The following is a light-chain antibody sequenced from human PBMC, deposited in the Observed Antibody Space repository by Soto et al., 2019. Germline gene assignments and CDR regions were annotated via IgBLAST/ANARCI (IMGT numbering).Light chain of an antibody. V-gene: IGLV4-60*03. J-gene: IGLJ2*01. CDR2: LEGSGSY. Sequence: QSVLTQSSSASASLGSSVKLTCTLSSGHSSYIIAWHQQQPGKAPRYLMKLEGSGSYNKGSGVPDRFSGSSSGDDRYLTISNLQSEDEADYYCETWDSNPNVVFGGGTKLTVL. CDR1: SGHSSYI. CDR3: ETWDSNPNVV.